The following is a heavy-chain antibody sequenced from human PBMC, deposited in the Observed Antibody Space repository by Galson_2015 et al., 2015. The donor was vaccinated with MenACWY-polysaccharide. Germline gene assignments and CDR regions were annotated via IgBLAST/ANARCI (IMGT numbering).Heavy chain of an antibody. CDR2: IQYDGSQK. Sequence: SLRLSCAPSGLTFRGSGMHWVRPAPGKGLEWVAVIQYDGSQKQYIDSVKGRFTISRDNSKNTLYLEMNSLRAEDTALYYCARECSRIVFHALDVWHQGTMVTV. V-gene: IGHV3-33*01. J-gene: IGHJ3*01. CDR1: GLTFRGSG. CDR3: ARECSRIVFHALDV. D-gene: IGHD3-10*02.